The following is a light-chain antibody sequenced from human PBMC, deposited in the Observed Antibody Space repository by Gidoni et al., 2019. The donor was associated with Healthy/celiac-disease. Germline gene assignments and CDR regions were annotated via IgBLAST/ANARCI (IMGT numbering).Light chain of an antibody. Sequence: DIQLTQSPSFLSASVGDRVTITCRASQGISSYLAWYQQKPGKAPKLLIYAASTLQSGVPSRFSGGGSGTEFTLTISSLQPEDFATYYCQQLNSYPRLFTFXPXTKVDIK. CDR1: QGISSY. V-gene: IGKV1-9*01. J-gene: IGKJ3*01. CDR2: AAS. CDR3: QQLNSYPRLFT.